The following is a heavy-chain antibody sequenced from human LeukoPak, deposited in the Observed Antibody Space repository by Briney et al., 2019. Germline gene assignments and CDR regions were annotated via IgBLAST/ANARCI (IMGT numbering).Heavy chain of an antibody. J-gene: IGHJ4*02. Sequence: PSETLSLTCTVSGVSIDNYWSWIRQPPGKGLEWIGYIYDSGTTKYNPSLNSRVTISVDTSKSQFSLQLTSVTAADTAVYYCARRNSDSGWFRDDFWGQGTLVTVSS. D-gene: IGHD6-19*01. CDR1: GVSIDNY. CDR2: IYDSGTT. CDR3: ARRNSDSGWFRDDF. V-gene: IGHV4-59*08.